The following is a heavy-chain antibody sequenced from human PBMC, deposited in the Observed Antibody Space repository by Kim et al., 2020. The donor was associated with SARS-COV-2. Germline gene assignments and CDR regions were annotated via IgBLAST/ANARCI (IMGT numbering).Heavy chain of an antibody. D-gene: IGHD4-17*01. Sequence: GGSLRLSCAASGFTFSSYGMHWVRQAPGKGLEWVAVIWYDGSNKYYADSVKGRFTISRDNSKNTLYLQMNSLRAEDTAVYYCARDPPNTLTVTNADYYYGMDVWGQGTTVTVSS. CDR2: IWYDGSNK. J-gene: IGHJ6*02. CDR3: ARDPPNTLTVTNADYYYGMDV. V-gene: IGHV3-33*01. CDR1: GFTFSSYG.